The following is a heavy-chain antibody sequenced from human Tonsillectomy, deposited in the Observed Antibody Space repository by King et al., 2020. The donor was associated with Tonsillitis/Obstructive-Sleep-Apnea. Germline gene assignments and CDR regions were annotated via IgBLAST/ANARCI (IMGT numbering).Heavy chain of an antibody. CDR2: FSYSGTT. CDR3: ARGLPYSHYPLF. CDR1: GGSVSSGNYY. J-gene: IGHJ4*02. Sequence: VQLQESGSGLVKASETLSLTCTVSGGSVSSGNYYWSWIRQPTGKGLEWIGYFSYSGTTKYNPSLKSRVSISADTSRNQFSLKLSSLTAADTAVYYCARGLPYSHYPLFWGQGTLVPVSS. V-gene: IGHV4-61*01. D-gene: IGHD4-11*01.